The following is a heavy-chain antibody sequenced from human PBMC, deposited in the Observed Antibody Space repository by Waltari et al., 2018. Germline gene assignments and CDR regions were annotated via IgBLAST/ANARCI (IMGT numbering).Heavy chain of an antibody. J-gene: IGHJ4*02. CDR1: GYSTISGYY. Sequence: QVQLQESGPGLVKPSETLSLPCAVPGYSTISGYYWGWLRQPPGRGLEWIGRIYHSGSTYYNPSLKSRVTISVDTSKNQFSLKLSSVTAADTAVYYCARASIAATKNYFDYWGQGTLVTVSS. D-gene: IGHD6-6*01. CDR3: ARASIAATKNYFDY. V-gene: IGHV4-38-2*01. CDR2: IYHSGST.